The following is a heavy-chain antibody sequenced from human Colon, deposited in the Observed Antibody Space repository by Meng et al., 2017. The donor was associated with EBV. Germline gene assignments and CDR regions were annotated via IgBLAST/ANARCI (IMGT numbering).Heavy chain of an antibody. CDR3: ARVSSGWDYFDY. D-gene: IGHD6-19*01. V-gene: IGHV4-31*03. CDR1: GGSVSSGGYY. Sequence: QVALQESGPGLVKPSQPLSLPCTVSGGSVSSGGYYWTWIRQHPGKGLEWFGHIYYSGSTFYNPSLKRRVIISIDTSKNQFSLNLRSVTAADTAVYYCARVSSGWDYFDYWGQGTLVTVSS. CDR2: IYYSGST. J-gene: IGHJ4*02.